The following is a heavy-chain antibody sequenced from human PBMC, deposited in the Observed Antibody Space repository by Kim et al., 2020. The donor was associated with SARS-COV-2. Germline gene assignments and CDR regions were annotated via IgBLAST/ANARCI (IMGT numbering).Heavy chain of an antibody. D-gene: IGHD1-1*01. J-gene: IGHJ5*02. Sequence: ASVKVSCKASGYTFTGYYMHWVRQAPGQGLEWMGRINPNSGGTNYAQKFQGRVTMTRDTSISTAYMELSRLRSDDTAVYYCARGHPNVQTFVLENGFDPWGQGTLVTVSS. CDR2: INPNSGGT. CDR1: GYTFTGYY. V-gene: IGHV1-2*06. CDR3: ARGHPNVQTFVLENGFDP.